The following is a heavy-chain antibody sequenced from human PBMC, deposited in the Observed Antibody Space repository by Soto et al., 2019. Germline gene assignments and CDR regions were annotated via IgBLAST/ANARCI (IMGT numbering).Heavy chain of an antibody. D-gene: IGHD3-3*01. CDR3: ARHVANTEWLPLNWFDP. V-gene: IGHV4-39*01. J-gene: IGHJ5*02. CDR2: IYYSGGT. CDR1: GGSISSSSYY. Sequence: SETLSLTCTVSGGSISSSSYYWGWIRQPPGKGLEWIGSIYYSGGTYYNPSLKSRVTISVDTSKNQFSLKLSSVTAADTAVYYCARHVANTEWLPLNWFDPWGQGTLVTVSS.